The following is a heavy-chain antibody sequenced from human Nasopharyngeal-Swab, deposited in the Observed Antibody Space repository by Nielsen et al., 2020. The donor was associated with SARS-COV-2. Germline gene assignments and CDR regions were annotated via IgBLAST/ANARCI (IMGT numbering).Heavy chain of an antibody. V-gene: IGHV3-21*01. J-gene: IGHJ6*03. CDR3: ARDRPRGSILEWLPGDMDV. CDR1: GFTFSSDS. CDR2: ISRGRDYT. Sequence: GESLKISCAASGFTFSSDSMNWVRQAPGKGLEWVSPISRGRDYTWHVDSVKGRFAISRDNAKNSLYLQMNNLRGEDTAVYYCARDRPRGSILEWLPGDMDVWGKGTTVTVSS. D-gene: IGHD3-3*01.